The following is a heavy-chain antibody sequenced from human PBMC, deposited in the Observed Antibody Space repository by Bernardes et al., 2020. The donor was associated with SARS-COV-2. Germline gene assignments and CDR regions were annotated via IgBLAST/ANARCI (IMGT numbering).Heavy chain of an antibody. V-gene: IGHV4-59*01. J-gene: IGHJ4*02. D-gene: IGHD3-22*01. CDR2: IYYSGNT. CDR3: ARCNYDSSGYSFDY. Sequence: SETLSLTCTVSGGSISSYYWSWIRQPPGKGLEWIGYIYYSGNTNYNPSLKSRVTISVDTSENQFSLKLTSVTAADTAIYFCARCNYDSSGYSFDYWGQGTLVTVSS. CDR1: GGSISSYY.